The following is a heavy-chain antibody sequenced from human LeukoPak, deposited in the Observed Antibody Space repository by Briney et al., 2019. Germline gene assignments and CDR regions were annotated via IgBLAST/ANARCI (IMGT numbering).Heavy chain of an antibody. V-gene: IGHV4-34*01. D-gene: IGHD3-9*01. Sequence: PSETLSLTCAVYGGSFSGYYWSWIRQPPGKGLEWIGEINHSGSTNYNPSLKGRVTISVDTSKNQFSLKLSSVTAADTAVYYCARGQYYDILTGYYNKTYYYYGMDVWGQGTTVTVSS. CDR3: ARGQYYDILTGYYNKTYYYYGMDV. J-gene: IGHJ6*02. CDR1: GGSFSGYY. CDR2: INHSGST.